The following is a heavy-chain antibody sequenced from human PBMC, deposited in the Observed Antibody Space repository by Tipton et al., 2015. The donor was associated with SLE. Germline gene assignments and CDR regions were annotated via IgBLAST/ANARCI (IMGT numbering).Heavy chain of an antibody. V-gene: IGHV3-30*04. CDR1: GFTFGDFA. Sequence: SLRLSCAASGFTFGDFAMHWVRQAPGKGLEWVTAISYDVSNTYYADSVKGRFTISRDNSKNTLFLEMNSLRVDDTAVYYCASLSAPSDYWGQGTLVTVSS. CDR3: ASLSAPSDY. J-gene: IGHJ4*02. CDR2: ISYDVSNT.